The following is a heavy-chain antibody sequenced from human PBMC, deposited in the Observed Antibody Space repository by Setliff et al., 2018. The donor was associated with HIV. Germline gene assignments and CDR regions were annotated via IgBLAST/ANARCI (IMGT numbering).Heavy chain of an antibody. CDR2: INPGTDNT. CDR3: ARESPDEYFYDY. CDR1: GYTFTNYV. D-gene: IGHD3-9*01. V-gene: IGHV1-3*01. Sequence: ASVKVSCKTAGYTFTNYVVHWVRQAPGQGLEWMAWINPGTDNTGFSKKFQGRVTGSSDTSASTAYMELSSLSPEDTAFYYCARESPDEYFYDYWGQGTLVTVSS. J-gene: IGHJ4*02.